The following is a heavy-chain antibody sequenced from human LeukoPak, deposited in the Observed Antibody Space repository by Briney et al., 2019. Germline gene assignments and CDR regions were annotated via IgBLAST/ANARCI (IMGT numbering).Heavy chain of an antibody. Sequence: PSETLSLTCAVYGGSFSSYYWSWIRQPPGGGLEWIGEISYPVGTNYNPSLKSRVTISVDTTRVQLSLKLSSVTAADTAMYYCARELWDHRGGFDMWGQGTMVIVSS. J-gene: IGHJ3*02. CDR3: ARELWDHRGGFDM. CDR2: ISYPVGT. V-gene: IGHV4-34*01. D-gene: IGHD1-26*01. CDR1: GGSFSSYY.